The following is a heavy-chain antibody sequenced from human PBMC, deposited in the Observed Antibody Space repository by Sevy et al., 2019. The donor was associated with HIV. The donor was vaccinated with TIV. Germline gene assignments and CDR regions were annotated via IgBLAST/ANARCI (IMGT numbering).Heavy chain of an antibody. D-gene: IGHD3-3*01. CDR3: AGSVLSGYYLFDY. CDR1: GGSISIYD. CDR2: IYTSGST. V-gene: IGHV4-4*07. Sequence: SETLSLTCTVSGGSISIYDWSWIRQPAGKGLEWVGGIYTSGSTNYNPSLKSRVTMSVDTSKNQFSLRLSSVTAADTAVYYCAGSVLSGYYLFDYWGQGTLVTVSS. J-gene: IGHJ4*02.